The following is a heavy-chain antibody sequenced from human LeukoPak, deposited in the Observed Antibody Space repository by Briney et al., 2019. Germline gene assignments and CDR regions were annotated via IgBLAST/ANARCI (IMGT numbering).Heavy chain of an antibody. D-gene: IGHD4-11*01. V-gene: IGHV4-59*01. J-gene: IGHJ4*02. CDR1: GGSISSYY. CDR2: IYYSGST. CDR3: ARLRGNYFPDY. Sequence: SETLYLTCAVSGGSISSYYWGWIRQPPGKGLEWIGYIYYSGSTNYNPSLKSRVTISVDTSKNQFSLRLSSVTAADTAVYYCARLRGNYFPDYWGQGTLVTVSS.